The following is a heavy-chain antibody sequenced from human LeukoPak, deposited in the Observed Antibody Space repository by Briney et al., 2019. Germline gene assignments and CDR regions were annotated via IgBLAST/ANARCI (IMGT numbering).Heavy chain of an antibody. CDR2: IYYTGST. CDR1: GGSISSYY. CDR3: ATIGGAVTTIFDY. Sequence: SETLSLTCTVSGGSISSYYWSWIRQPPGKGLEWIGYIYYTGSTNYNPSLKSRVTISVDTSKNQFSLKLSSVTAADAAVYYCATIGGAVTTIFDYWGQGTLVTVSS. D-gene: IGHD4-11*01. J-gene: IGHJ4*02. V-gene: IGHV4-59*01.